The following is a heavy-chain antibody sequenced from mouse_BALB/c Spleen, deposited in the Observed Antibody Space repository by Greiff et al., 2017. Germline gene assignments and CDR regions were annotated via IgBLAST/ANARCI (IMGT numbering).Heavy chain of an antibody. J-gene: IGHJ3*01. V-gene: IGHV5-15*02. CDR3: ARGANWDGFAY. D-gene: IGHD4-1*01. Sequence: EVQRVESGGGLVQPGGSRKLSCAASGFTFSDYGMAWVRQAPGKGPEWVAFISNLAYSIYYADTVTGRFTISRENAKNTLYLEMSSLRSEDTAMYYCARGANWDGFAYWGQGTLVTVSA. CDR1: GFTFSDYG. CDR2: ISNLAYSI.